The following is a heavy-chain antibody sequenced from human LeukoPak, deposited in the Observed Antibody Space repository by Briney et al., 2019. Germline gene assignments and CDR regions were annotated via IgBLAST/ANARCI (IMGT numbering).Heavy chain of an antibody. V-gene: IGHV4-34*01. J-gene: IGHJ4*02. Sequence: PSETLSLTCAVYGGSFSGYYRSWIRQPPGKGLEWIGEINHSGSTNYNPSLKSRVTISVDTSKNQFSLKLSSVTAADTAVYYCARGGLSYDYVWGSYRYGYFDYWGQGTLSPSPQ. CDR3: ARGGLSYDYVWGSYRYGYFDY. CDR1: GGSFSGYY. D-gene: IGHD3-16*02. CDR2: INHSGST.